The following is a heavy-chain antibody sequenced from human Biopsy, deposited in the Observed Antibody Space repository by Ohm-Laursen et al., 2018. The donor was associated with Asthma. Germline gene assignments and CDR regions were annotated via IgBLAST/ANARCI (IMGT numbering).Heavy chain of an antibody. CDR3: ARCQVGYSSGWSLLLKKIFYSGMDV. V-gene: IGHV1-69*01. Sequence: SSVKVSCKASGGTFTNFAISWVRQAPGQGLEWLGGIKTGFGTTNYAQKFQGRVTITADESTSTAYMEVTSLRSEDTAIYYCARCQVGYSSGWSLLLKKIFYSGMDVWGQGTAVTVSS. CDR1: GGTFTNFA. D-gene: IGHD6-19*01. CDR2: IKTGFGTT. J-gene: IGHJ6*02.